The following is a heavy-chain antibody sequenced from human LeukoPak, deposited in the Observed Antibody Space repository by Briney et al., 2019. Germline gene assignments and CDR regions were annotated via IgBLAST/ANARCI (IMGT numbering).Heavy chain of an antibody. Sequence: PGGSLRLSCAASGFTVSSNYMSWVRQAPGKGLEWVSVIYSGGSTYYADSVKGRFTISRDNSKNTLYLQMNSLRAEDTAVYYCARGERTSSYYFDYWGQGTLVTVSS. CDR1: GFTVSSNY. J-gene: IGHJ4*02. CDR3: ARGERTSSYYFDY. D-gene: IGHD2-2*01. V-gene: IGHV3-66*01. CDR2: IYSGGST.